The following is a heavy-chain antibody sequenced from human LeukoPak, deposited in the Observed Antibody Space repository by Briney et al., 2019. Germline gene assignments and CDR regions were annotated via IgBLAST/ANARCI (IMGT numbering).Heavy chain of an antibody. Sequence: GGSLRLSCAASGFTFSSYAMHWVRQAPGKGLEWVAVISYDGSNKYYADSVKGRFTISRDNSKNTLYLQMNSLRAEDTAVYYCARPMDIVVVPAAAYDYWGQVTLVTVSS. CDR2: ISYDGSNK. CDR1: GFTFSSYA. D-gene: IGHD2-2*03. J-gene: IGHJ4*02. V-gene: IGHV3-30*04. CDR3: ARPMDIVVVPAAAYDY.